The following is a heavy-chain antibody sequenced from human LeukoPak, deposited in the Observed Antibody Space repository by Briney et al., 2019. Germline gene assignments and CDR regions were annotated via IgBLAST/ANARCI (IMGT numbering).Heavy chain of an antibody. Sequence: SETLSLTCTVSGGSISSSSYYWGWIRQPPGKGLEWIGSIYHSGSTYYNPSLKSRVTISVDTSKNQFSLKLSSVTAADTAVYYCARDRPVMVRGVISWFDPWGQGTLVTVSS. J-gene: IGHJ5*02. CDR3: ARDRPVMVRGVISWFDP. V-gene: IGHV4-39*07. CDR1: GGSISSSSYY. D-gene: IGHD3-10*01. CDR2: IYHSGST.